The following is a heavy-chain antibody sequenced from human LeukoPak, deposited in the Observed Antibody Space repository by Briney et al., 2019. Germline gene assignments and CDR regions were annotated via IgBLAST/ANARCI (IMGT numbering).Heavy chain of an antibody. CDR1: GFTFSNYW. CDR3: AKDVYGDYGGPDY. J-gene: IGHJ4*02. D-gene: IGHD4-17*01. V-gene: IGHV3-23*01. CDR2: IRASDGST. Sequence: GGSLRLSCAASGFTFSNYWMTWVRQAPGKGLEWVSSIRASDGSTYYADSVKGRFAISRDNSKNTLYLQMNSLRAEDTAVYYCAKDVYGDYGGPDYWGQGTLVTVSS.